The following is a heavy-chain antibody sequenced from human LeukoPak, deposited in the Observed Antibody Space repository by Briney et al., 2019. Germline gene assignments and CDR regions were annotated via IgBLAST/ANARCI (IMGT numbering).Heavy chain of an antibody. D-gene: IGHD6-13*01. V-gene: IGHV1-69*13. CDR1: GGTFSSYA. J-gene: IGHJ4*02. CDR3: TQIAAAGTLTTDY. CDR2: IIPIFGTA. Sequence: SVKVSCKASGGTFSSYAISWVRQAPGQGLEWMGGIIPIFGTANYAQKFQGRVTITADESTSTAYMELSSLRSEDTAVYYCTQIAAAGTLTTDYWGQGTLVTVSS.